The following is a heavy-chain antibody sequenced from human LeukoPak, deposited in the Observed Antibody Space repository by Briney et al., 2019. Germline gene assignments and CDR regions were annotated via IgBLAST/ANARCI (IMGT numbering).Heavy chain of an antibody. J-gene: IGHJ4*02. D-gene: IGHD3-16*01. Sequence: GGSLRLSCAASGFTFSSYWMSWVRHTTGKGLECVAKIREDGNEKIYVDSVKGRFTISRDNAKKSLYLQMNGLRAEDTAVYFCARDYIGGWNDYWGQGTLVTVSS. CDR2: IREDGNEK. CDR1: GFTFSSYW. V-gene: IGHV3-7*01. CDR3: ARDYIGGWNDY.